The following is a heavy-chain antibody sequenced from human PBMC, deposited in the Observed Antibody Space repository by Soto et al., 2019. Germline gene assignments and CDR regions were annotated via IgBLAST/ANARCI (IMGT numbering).Heavy chain of an antibody. Sequence: ASVKVSCKASGGTFSSYAISWVRQAPGQGLEWMGGIIPIFGTANYAQKFQGRVTITADESTSTAYMELSSLRSEDTAVYYCARDRPANDSSGYYRITKSHRPYYFDYWGQGTLVTVSS. J-gene: IGHJ4*02. CDR1: GGTFSSYA. D-gene: IGHD3-22*01. CDR2: IIPIFGTA. CDR3: ARDRPANDSSGYYRITKSHRPYYFDY. V-gene: IGHV1-69*13.